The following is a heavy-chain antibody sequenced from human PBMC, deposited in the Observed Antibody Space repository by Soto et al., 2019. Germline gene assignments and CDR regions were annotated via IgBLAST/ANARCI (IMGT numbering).Heavy chain of an antibody. J-gene: IGHJ4*02. Sequence: EVQLVESGGGLVKPGGSLSLSCAASGFTLTRYGINWVRQAPGKGLEWVSSISSTTNYIYYGDSMKGRFTISRDNAKNSLYLEMNSLRAEDTAVYYCARESEDLTSNFDYWGQGTLVTVSS. V-gene: IGHV3-21*06. CDR2: ISSTTNYI. CDR3: ARESEDLTSNFDY. CDR1: GFTLTRYG.